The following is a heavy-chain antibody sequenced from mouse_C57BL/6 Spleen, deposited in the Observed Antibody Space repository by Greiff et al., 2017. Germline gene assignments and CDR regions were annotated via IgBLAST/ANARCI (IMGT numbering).Heavy chain of an antibody. CDR3: TRDQDNYYGSRGNWFAY. CDR1: GFTFSSYA. CDR2: ISSGGDYI. J-gene: IGHJ3*01. D-gene: IGHD1-1*01. V-gene: IGHV5-9-1*02. Sequence: EVKLVESGEGLVKPGGSLKLSCAASGFTFSSYAMSWVRQTPEKRLEWVAYISSGGDYIYYADTVKGRFTISRDKARNTLYLQMSSLKSEDTAMYYCTRDQDNYYGSRGNWFAYWGQGTLVTVSA.